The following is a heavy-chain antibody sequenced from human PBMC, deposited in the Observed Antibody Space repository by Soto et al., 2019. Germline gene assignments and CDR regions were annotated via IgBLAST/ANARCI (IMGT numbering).Heavy chain of an antibody. J-gene: IGHJ4*02. CDR2: ISSSSSTI. CDR3: ARDGGPCSGGSCYSDPYFDY. V-gene: IGHV3-48*02. CDR1: GFTFSSYS. Sequence: WWSLRLSCSASGFTFSSYSMNWFRQAPGKGLEWVSYISSSSSTIYYADSVKGRFTISRDNAKNSLYLQMNSLRDEDTAVYYCARDGGPCSGGSCYSDPYFDYWGQGTLVTVSS. D-gene: IGHD2-15*01.